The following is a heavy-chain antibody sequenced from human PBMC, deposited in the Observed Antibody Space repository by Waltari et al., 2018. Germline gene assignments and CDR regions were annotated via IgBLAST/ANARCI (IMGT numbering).Heavy chain of an antibody. CDR2: LDPEDGET. Sequence: QVQLVQSGAEVKKPGASVKVSCKVSGYTLTELSMHWVRQAPGKGLEWMGGLDPEDGETSYGQKFQGRVTMTEDTATDTAYMELSSLRSEDTAVYYCATDLVGATTRNYWGQGTLVTVSS. V-gene: IGHV1-24*01. CDR3: ATDLVGATTRNY. J-gene: IGHJ4*02. CDR1: GYTLTELS. D-gene: IGHD1-26*01.